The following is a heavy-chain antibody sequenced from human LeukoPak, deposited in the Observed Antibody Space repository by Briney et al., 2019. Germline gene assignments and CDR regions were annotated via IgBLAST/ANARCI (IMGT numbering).Heavy chain of an antibody. CDR1: GFSFSNYA. CDR3: AKANWVSNADAVW. CDR2: IRGGGDT. D-gene: IGHD1-1*01. V-gene: IGHV3-23*01. J-gene: IGHJ4*02. Sequence: GGSLRLSCAASGFSFSNYAMSWVRQAPGRGPEWVSSIRGGGDTFYSDSVKGRFTLSRDDSRNTVYLQLNNLRVQDTAIYYCAKANWVSNADAVWWGQGTQVTVSS.